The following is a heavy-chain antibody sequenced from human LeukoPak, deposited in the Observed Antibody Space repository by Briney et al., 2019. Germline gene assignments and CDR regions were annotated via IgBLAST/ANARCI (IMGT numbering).Heavy chain of an antibody. CDR3: AREEADSSSWPQLYYYYYGMDV. V-gene: IGHV6-1*01. CDR2: TYYRSKWYN. J-gene: IGHJ6*02. CDR1: GDGVSSNSAA. D-gene: IGHD6-13*01. Sequence: SQTLSLTCAISGDGVSSNSAAWNWIRQSPSRGLEWLGRTYYRSKWYNDYAVSVKSRITINPDTSKNQFSLQLNSVTPEDTAVYYCAREEADSSSWPQLYYYYYGMDVWGQGTTVTVSS.